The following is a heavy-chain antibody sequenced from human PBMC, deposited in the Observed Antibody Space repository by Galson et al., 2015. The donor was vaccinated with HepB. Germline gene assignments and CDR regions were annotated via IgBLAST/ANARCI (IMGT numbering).Heavy chain of an antibody. CDR1: GFTFSSYA. D-gene: IGHD6-13*01. CDR3: ARGTIAAAPALDY. Sequence: LRLSCAASGFTFSSYAMHWVRQAPGKGLEWVAVISYDGGNKYYADSVKGRFTISRDNSKNTLYLQMNSLRAEDTAVYYCARGTIAAAPALDYWGQGTLVTVSS. CDR2: ISYDGGNK. J-gene: IGHJ4*02. V-gene: IGHV3-30*04.